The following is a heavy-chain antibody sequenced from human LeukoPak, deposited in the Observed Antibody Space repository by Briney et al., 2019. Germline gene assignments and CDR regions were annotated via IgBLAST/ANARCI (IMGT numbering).Heavy chain of an antibody. D-gene: IGHD6-13*01. CDR2: ISAYNGNT. CDR1: GYTFTSYG. Sequence: ASVKVSCKASGYTFTSYGISWVRQAPGQGLEWMGWISAYNGNTNYAQKLQGRVTMTTDTSTSTAYMELRSLRSDDTAVYYCATHSSSWYGNYNWFDPWGQGTLVTVSS. V-gene: IGHV1-18*01. CDR3: ATHSSSWYGNYNWFDP. J-gene: IGHJ5*02.